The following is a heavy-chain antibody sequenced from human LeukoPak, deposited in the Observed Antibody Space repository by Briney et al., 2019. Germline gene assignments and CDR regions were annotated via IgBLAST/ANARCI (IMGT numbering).Heavy chain of an antibody. CDR2: IKFDGSST. V-gene: IGHV3-74*01. CDR3: ARTDWFDP. CDR1: GFTFNNYW. Sequence: PGRSLRLSCATSGFTFNNYWMHWVRQAPGKGLVWVSRIKFDGSSTSYADSVKGRFTISRDNAKNTLYLQMNSLRAEDTAVYYCARTDWFDPWGQGTLVTVSS. J-gene: IGHJ5*02.